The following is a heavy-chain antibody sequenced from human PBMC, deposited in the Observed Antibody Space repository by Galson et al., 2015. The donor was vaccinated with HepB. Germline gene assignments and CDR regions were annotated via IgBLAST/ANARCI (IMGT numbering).Heavy chain of an antibody. CDR2: TRDKANRYST. CDR3: VRGFNSFDS. Sequence: SLRLSCAASGFTLSDHYMDWVRQAPGKGLEWVGRTRDKANRYSTIYAASVTGRFTVSRDDSKNSLYLQMNSLRTEDTAVYYCVRGFNSFDSWGQGTLVTVSS. V-gene: IGHV3-72*01. J-gene: IGHJ4*02. CDR1: GFTLSDHY. D-gene: IGHD3-10*01.